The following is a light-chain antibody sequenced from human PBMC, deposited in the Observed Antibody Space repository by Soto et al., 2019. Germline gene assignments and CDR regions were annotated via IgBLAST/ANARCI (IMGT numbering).Light chain of an antibody. CDR3: LQDRGSRLT. Sequence: DIVLTQSPGSLSVSVGDRATLSCRASQSISSSYLACYQQKPDQAPRLLIYAASIQATGIPDRFSGSGSGTDFTLTISRLEPEDFAAYYCLQDRGSRLTFGAGTKVDIK. CDR2: AAS. J-gene: IGKJ3*01. CDR1: QSISSSY. V-gene: IGKV3-20*01.